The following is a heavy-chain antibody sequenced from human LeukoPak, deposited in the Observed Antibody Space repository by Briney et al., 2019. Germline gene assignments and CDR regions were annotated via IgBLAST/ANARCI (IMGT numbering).Heavy chain of an antibody. J-gene: IGHJ3*02. CDR2: ITGSTDYI. Sequence: PGGSLRLSCAASGLTVSTYSMSWGRQAPRNGLEWVSSITGSTDYIYYAHSVKGRFTISRDNAKNSLYVQMNSVRAEDTAVYYCARDDGGNLNDAFDIWGQGTMVTVSS. CDR3: ARDDGGNLNDAFDI. V-gene: IGHV3-21*01. CDR1: GLTVSTYS. D-gene: IGHD4-23*01.